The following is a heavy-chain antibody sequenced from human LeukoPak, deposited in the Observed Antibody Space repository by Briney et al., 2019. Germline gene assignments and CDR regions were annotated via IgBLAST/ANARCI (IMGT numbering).Heavy chain of an antibody. CDR1: GGFISNGNW. V-gene: IGHV4-4*02. Sequence: SGTLSLTCAVSGGFISNGNWWGWFRQSPGKGLEWIGEIHHSVGTNYSPSLKSRIAISMDQSKNQFSLNVTSVTAADTAMYYCARKGPVTIADYWGRGNLVTVSS. J-gene: IGHJ4*02. CDR2: IHHSVGT. D-gene: IGHD4-11*01. CDR3: ARKGPVTIADY.